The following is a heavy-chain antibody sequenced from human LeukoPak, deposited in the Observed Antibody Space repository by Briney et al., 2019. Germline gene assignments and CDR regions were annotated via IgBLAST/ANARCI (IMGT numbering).Heavy chain of an antibody. CDR3: ARELREHGVFDI. CDR2: IYSDGST. V-gene: IGHV3-53*01. D-gene: IGHD1-26*01. Sequence: GRSLRLSCAASGFTFDDYAMHWVRQAPGKGLEWVSEIYSDGSTYYAASVKGRFSISRDNSKNTVYLQMNSLRAEDTAVYYCARELREHGVFDIWGQGTTVTVSS. CDR1: GFTFDDYA. J-gene: IGHJ3*02.